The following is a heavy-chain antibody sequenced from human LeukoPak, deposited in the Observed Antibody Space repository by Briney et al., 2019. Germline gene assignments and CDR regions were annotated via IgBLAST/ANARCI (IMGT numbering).Heavy chain of an antibody. D-gene: IGHD2-8*01. V-gene: IGHV1-24*01. Sequence: ASVKVSCKVSGYTLTELSMHWVRQAPGKGLEWMGGFDPEDGETIYAQKFQGRVTMTEDTSTDTAYMELSSLRSEDTAVYYCATGLGYCTNGVCHDAFDIWGQGTMVTVSS. CDR1: GYTLTELS. CDR2: FDPEDGET. CDR3: ATGLGYCTNGVCHDAFDI. J-gene: IGHJ3*02.